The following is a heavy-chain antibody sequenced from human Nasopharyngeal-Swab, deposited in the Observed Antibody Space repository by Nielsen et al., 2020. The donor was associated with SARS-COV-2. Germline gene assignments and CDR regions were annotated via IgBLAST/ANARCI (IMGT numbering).Heavy chain of an antibody. J-gene: IGHJ3*02. CDR1: GFTFGDYA. CDR3: ARSVGSYYGQGAFDI. V-gene: IGHV3-49*01. CDR2: LRSKTYGGAP. D-gene: IGHD1-26*01. Sequence: GGSLRLSCTTSGFTFGDYAMSWFRQAPGKGLEWVGFLRSKTYGGAPEYAASVKGRLTISRDGAESIAYLQMNSLETEDTGVYYCARSVGSYYGQGAFDIWGQGTMVTVSS.